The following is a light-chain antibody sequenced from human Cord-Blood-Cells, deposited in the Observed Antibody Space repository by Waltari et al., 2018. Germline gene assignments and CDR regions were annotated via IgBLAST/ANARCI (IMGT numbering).Light chain of an antibody. V-gene: IGKV1-39*01. J-gene: IGKJ1*01. CDR1: QSISSY. Sequence: DIQMTQSPSSLSASVGDRVTITCRASQSISSYLNWYQQKPGKAPKLLIYAASSWQSGVPSRFSGSGAGTDFTLSISSLQPEYFATCYCQQSYSTPWTFGQGTKVEIK. CDR2: AAS. CDR3: QQSYSTPWT.